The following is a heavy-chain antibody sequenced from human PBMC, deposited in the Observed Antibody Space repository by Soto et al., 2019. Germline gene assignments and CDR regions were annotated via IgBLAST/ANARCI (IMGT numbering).Heavy chain of an antibody. CDR1: GGSISSGGYS. CDR2: IYHSGST. Sequence: SETLSLTCAVSGGSISSGGYSWSWIRQPPGKGLEWIGYIYHSGSTYYDPSLKSRVTISVDRSKNQFSLKLSSVTAADTAVYYCARGATEMATIKLDYWGQGTLVTVSS. CDR3: ARGATEMATIKLDY. D-gene: IGHD5-12*01. J-gene: IGHJ4*02. V-gene: IGHV4-30-2*01.